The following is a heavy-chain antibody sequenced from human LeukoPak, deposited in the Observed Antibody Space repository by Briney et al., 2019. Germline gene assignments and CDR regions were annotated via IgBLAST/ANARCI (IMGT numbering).Heavy chain of an antibody. V-gene: IGHV3-23*01. CDR2: ISNSGTIT. J-gene: IGHJ4*02. D-gene: IGHD3-10*01. CDR3: TTESFHY. CDR1: GFTFGRFA. Sequence: PGGSLRLSYAVSGFTFGRFAMNWVRQAPGKGLEWVSIISNSGTITSYADSVKGRFTISRDNSKNTVYLQMNSLRAEDTALYYCTTESFHYWGQGSLVAVSS.